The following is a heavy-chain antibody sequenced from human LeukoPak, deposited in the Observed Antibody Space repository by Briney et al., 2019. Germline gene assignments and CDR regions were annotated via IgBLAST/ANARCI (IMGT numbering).Heavy chain of an antibody. CDR3: ARASDTYYYDSSGYVDPRWFDP. CDR2: ILLTLGIA. V-gene: IGHV1-69*04. Sequence: VKVSCKASAGTFTIYVISWVRQRPGQGQEWMGRILLTLGIANYAQKVQGRVTITAHKSTSTAYMELSSLRSEDTAVYYCARASDTYYYDSSGYVDPRWFDPWGQGTLVTVSS. CDR1: AGTFTIYV. D-gene: IGHD3-22*01. J-gene: IGHJ5*02.